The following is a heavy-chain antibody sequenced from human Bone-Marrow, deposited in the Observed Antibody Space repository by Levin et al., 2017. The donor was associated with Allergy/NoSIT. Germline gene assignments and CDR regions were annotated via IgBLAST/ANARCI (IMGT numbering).Heavy chain of an antibody. CDR2: IGTTEDV. Sequence: ASVKVSCVASGFTFSSDDMHWVRQVTGKGLEWVSGIGTTEDVYYADSVRGRFTISREDARNSLYLQMNSLRAGDTAIYYCVRGGGGTCPYQYFQHWGRGTLVTVSS. V-gene: IGHV3-13*01. CDR3: VRGGGGTCPYQYFQH. J-gene: IGHJ1*01. CDR1: GFTFSSDD. D-gene: IGHD2-15*01.